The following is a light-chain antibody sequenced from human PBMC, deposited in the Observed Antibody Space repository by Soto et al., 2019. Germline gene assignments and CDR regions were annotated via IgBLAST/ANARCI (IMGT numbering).Light chain of an antibody. CDR2: AAS. Sequence: ELVLTQSPFTLSLSPGERATLSCRASQSVSSYYLAWYQQKPGQAPRLLIYAASSRATGIPDRFSGGGSGTDFTLTISRMEPEDFAVYYCQQCGSSPWTFGQGTKVDIK. CDR3: QQCGSSPWT. CDR1: QSVSSYY. J-gene: IGKJ1*01. V-gene: IGKV3-20*01.